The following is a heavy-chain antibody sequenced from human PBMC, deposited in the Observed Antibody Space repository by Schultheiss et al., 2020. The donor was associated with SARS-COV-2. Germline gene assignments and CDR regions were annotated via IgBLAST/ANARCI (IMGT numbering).Heavy chain of an antibody. CDR2: IKSKTDGGTT. CDR1: GFTFSDYY. Sequence: GGSLRLSCAASGFTFSDYYMSWIRQAPGKGLEWVGRIKSKTDGGTTDYAAPVKGRFTISRDDSKSITYLQMKSLKTEDTAVYYCSRVRGMVRGVINLYGMDVWGQGTTVTVSS. V-gene: IGHV3-15*01. D-gene: IGHD3-10*01. J-gene: IGHJ6*02. CDR3: SRVRGMVRGVINLYGMDV.